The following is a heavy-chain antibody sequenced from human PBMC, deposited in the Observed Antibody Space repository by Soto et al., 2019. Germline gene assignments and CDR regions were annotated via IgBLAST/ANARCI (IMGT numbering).Heavy chain of an antibody. CDR3: ARGPTRYYFDY. J-gene: IGHJ4*02. D-gene: IGHD2-15*01. CDR2: VFYSGAT. V-gene: IGHV4-59*01. CDR1: GGSISSYY. Sequence: QVQLQESGPGLVKPSETLSLTCTVSGGSISSYYWSWIRQSPGKGLEWIGYVFYSGATNYHPSFKSRVTISVETSKSQFSLKLSSVTAADTALYYCARGPTRYYFDYWGQGTLVTVSS.